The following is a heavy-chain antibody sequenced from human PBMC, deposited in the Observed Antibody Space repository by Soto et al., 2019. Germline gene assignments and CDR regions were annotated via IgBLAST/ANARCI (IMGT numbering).Heavy chain of an antibody. D-gene: IGHD6-19*01. CDR2: IIPIFGTA. V-gene: IGHV1-69*13. CDR3: ASRGYSSGWYDNWFDP. CDR1: GGTFSSYA. J-gene: IGHJ5*02. Sequence: ASVKVSCKASGGTFSSYAISWVRQAPGQGLEWMGGIIPIFGTANYAQKFQGRVTITADESTSTAYMELSSLRSEDTAVYYCASRGYSSGWYDNWFDPWGQGTLVTVSS.